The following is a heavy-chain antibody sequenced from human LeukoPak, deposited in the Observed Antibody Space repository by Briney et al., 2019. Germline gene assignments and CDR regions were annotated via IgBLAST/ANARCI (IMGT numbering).Heavy chain of an antibody. Sequence: KPSETLSLTCTVSGGSISSSNYYWGWIRQPPGKGLEWIGNIYYSGSASYNPSLKSRVTISVDTSKNQFSLKLSSVTAADTAMYYCARQGSNEAFDYWGQGTLVTVS. V-gene: IGHV4-39*01. CDR3: ARQGSNEAFDY. CDR1: GGSISSSNYY. CDR2: IYYSGSA. D-gene: IGHD1-1*01. J-gene: IGHJ4*02.